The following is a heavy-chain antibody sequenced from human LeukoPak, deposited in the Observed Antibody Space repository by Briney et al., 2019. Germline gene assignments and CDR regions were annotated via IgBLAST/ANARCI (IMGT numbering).Heavy chain of an antibody. CDR2: IYYSGST. V-gene: IGHV4-59*01. CDR3: ARVRMAGTHDY. J-gene: IGHJ4*02. Sequence: SETLSLTCTVSGGSISSYYWSWIRQPPGKGLEWIGYIYYSGSTNYNPSLKSRATISEDTSKNQFSLKLSSVTAADTAVYYCARVRMAGTHDYWGQGTLVTVSS. CDR1: GGSISSYY. D-gene: IGHD6-19*01.